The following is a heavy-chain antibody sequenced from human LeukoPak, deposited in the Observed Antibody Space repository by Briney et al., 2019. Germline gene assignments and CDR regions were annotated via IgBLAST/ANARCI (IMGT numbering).Heavy chain of an antibody. Sequence: ASVKVSCKASGYTFTSYYMHWVRQAPGQGLEWMGIINPSGGSTSYAQKFQGRATMTRDTSTSTVYMELSSLRPEDTAVYYCARDPRGKDIVVVPAAPGMDYWGQGTLVTVSS. CDR1: GYTFTSYY. J-gene: IGHJ4*02. CDR3: ARDPRGKDIVVVPAAPGMDY. CDR2: INPSGGST. V-gene: IGHV1-46*01. D-gene: IGHD2-2*01.